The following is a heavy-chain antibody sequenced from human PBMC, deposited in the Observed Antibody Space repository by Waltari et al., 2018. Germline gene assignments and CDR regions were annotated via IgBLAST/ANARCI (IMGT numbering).Heavy chain of an antibody. CDR3: ARADSSTAYFYYYMDV. CDR1: GGSISTYY. D-gene: IGHD6-13*01. Sequence: QVELQESGPGLVKASETLSLTCTVSGGSISTYYWSWIRQPPGKGLEYIGSVYYTVTTNYNPALKKRVTISLDTSKNQFSLKVNSVTAADTAVYYCARADSSTAYFYYYMDVWGTGTTVTVSS. J-gene: IGHJ6*03. V-gene: IGHV4-59*01. CDR2: VYYTVTT.